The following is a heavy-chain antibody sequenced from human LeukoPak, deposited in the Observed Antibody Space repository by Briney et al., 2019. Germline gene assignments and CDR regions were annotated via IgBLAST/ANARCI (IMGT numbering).Heavy chain of an antibody. J-gene: IGHJ3*01. D-gene: IGHD3-22*01. Sequence: SETLSLTCTVSGGSISSGGYYWSWIRQHPGEGLEWIGYIYYSGSTYYNPSLKSRVTISVDTSENQFSLKLGSVTAADTAVYYCAREYYYDSSGYNHWGQGTMVTASS. CDR1: GGSISSGGYY. CDR3: AREYYYDSSGYNH. CDR2: IYYSGST. V-gene: IGHV4-31*03.